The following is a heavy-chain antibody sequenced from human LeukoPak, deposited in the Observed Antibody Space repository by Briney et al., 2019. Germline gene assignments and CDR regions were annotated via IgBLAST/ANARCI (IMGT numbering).Heavy chain of an antibody. CDR3: AKSIEGSGTYYNSYFDY. CDR2: ISWNSGSI. CDR1: GFTFDDYA. Sequence: GRSLRLSCAASGFTFDDYAMHWVRQAPGKGLEWVSGISWNSGSIGYADSLKGRFTISRDNAKNSLYLQMNSLRAEDTALYYCAKSIEGSGTYYNSYFDYWGQGTLVTVSS. V-gene: IGHV3-9*01. D-gene: IGHD3-10*01. J-gene: IGHJ4*02.